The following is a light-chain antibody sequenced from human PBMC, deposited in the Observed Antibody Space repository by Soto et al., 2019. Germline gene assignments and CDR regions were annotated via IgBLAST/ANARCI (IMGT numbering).Light chain of an antibody. Sequence: EIVMTQSPATLSVSPGDRATLSCRASQSVRSHLAWYQQKPGQPPRLLIFGASTRATGIPARFSGSGSGTEFTLTISSLQSEDFEVYYCQPYEVWPRTFGLETKVDIK. CDR1: QSVRSH. V-gene: IGKV3-15*01. CDR3: QPYEVWPRT. J-gene: IGKJ1*01. CDR2: GAS.